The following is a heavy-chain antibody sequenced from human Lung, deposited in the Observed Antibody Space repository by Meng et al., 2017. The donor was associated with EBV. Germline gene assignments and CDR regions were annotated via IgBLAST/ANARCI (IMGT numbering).Heavy chain of an antibody. D-gene: IGHD1-26*01. CDR3: ARVEVGITSGDY. J-gene: IGHJ4*02. CDR1: GYTFTNYG. CDR2: ISAYNGNT. V-gene: IGHV1-18*01. Sequence: QAQLVQSGGEVKKPGGSLKVSCKASGYTFTNYGITWLRKAPGQGLEWMGWISAYNGNTNYAQTLQGRVTMTTDTSTSTAYMELRSLRSDDTAVYYCARVEVGITSGDYWGQGTLVTVAS.